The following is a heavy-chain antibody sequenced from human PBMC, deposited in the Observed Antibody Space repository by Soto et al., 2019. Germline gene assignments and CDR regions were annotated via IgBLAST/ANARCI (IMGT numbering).Heavy chain of an antibody. CDR3: ARGQSWEDIVVVPAAGWFDP. V-gene: IGHV4-31*03. CDR1: GGSISSGGYY. Sequence: SETLSLTCTVSGGSISSGGYYWSWIRQHPGKGLEWIGYIYYSGSTYYNPSLKSRVTISVDTSKNQFSLKLSSVTAADTAVYYCARGQSWEDIVVVPAAGWFDPWGQGTLVTVSS. D-gene: IGHD2-2*01. CDR2: IYYSGST. J-gene: IGHJ5*02.